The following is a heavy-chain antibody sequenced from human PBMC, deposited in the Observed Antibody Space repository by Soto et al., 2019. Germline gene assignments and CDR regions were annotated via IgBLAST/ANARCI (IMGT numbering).Heavy chain of an antibody. Sequence: QLQLRESGPGLVKPSETLSLTCTVSGGSINSNSYYWAWIRQTPGKGLAWIASVYHDGSTYYNPSLKIRVTISVDTSTNQFSLNLTSVTAADTAVYYCAKVLVGATRNIDFDSWGQGTLVTVSS. D-gene: IGHD2-15*01. V-gene: IGHV4-39*01. CDR3: AKVLVGATRNIDFDS. CDR2: VYHDGST. J-gene: IGHJ4*02. CDR1: GGSINSNSYY.